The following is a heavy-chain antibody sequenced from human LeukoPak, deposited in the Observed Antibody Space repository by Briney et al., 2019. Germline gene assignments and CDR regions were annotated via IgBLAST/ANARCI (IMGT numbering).Heavy chain of an antibody. V-gene: IGHV3-30-3*01. D-gene: IGHD3-3*01. J-gene: IGHJ4*02. CDR2: ISYDGSNK. CDR3: ASDGITISGVVQYYFDY. CDR1: GFTFSSYA. Sequence: GGSLRLSCAASGFTFSSYAMHWVRQAPGKGLEWVALISYDGSNKYYADSVKGRFTISRDNSKNTLSLQMNSLRAEDTAVYYCASDGITISGVVQYYFDYWGQGTLVTVSS.